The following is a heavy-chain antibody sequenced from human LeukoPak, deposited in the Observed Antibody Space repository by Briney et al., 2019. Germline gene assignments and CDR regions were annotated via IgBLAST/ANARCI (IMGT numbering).Heavy chain of an antibody. V-gene: IGHV4-31*03. CDR3: ARGAGGSGSYPRFDY. D-gene: IGHD3-10*01. CDR2: IYYSGST. Sequence: SETLSLTCTVSGGSISSGGYYWSWIRQHPGKGLEWIGYIYYSGSTYYNPSLKSRVTISVDTSKNQFSLKLSSVTAADTAVYYCARGAGGSGSYPRFDYWGQGTLVTVSS. J-gene: IGHJ4*02. CDR1: GGSISSGGYY.